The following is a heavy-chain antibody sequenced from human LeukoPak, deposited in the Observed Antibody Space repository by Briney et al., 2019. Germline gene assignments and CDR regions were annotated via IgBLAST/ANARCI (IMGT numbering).Heavy chain of an antibody. CDR1: GGSISSYY. D-gene: IGHD4-17*01. CDR3: ARLKTTVIYYYYGMDV. V-gene: IGHV4-59*08. CDR2: IYYSGST. J-gene: IGHJ6*02. Sequence: SETLSLTCTVSGGSISSYYWSWIRQPPGKGLEWIGYIYYSGSTNYNPSLKSRVTISVDTSKNQFSLKLSSVTAADTAVYYCARLKTTVIYYYYGMDVWGQGTTVTVFS.